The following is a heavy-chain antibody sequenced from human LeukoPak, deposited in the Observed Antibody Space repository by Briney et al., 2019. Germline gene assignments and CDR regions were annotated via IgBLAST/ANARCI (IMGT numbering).Heavy chain of an antibody. CDR1: GFTFSSFE. V-gene: IGHV3-48*03. J-gene: IGHJ4*02. CDR2: ISTSGSTI. CDR3: ARDFQGYFDY. Sequence: PGGSLRLSCAASGFTFSSFEIKWVRQAPGEGVEWISYISTSGSTIYYTDSVKGRLTISRDNAKNSLYLQMNSLRVEDTAVYYCARDFQGYFDYWGQGTLVTVSS.